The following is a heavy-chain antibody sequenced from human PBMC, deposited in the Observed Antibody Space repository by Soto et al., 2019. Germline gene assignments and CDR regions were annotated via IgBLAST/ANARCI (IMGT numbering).Heavy chain of an antibody. Sequence: GGSLRLSCAASGFTFSSYAMSWVRQAPGKGLEWVSAISGSGGSTYYADSVKGRFTISRDNSKNTLYLQMNSLRAEDTAVYYCAKGECHMGCIAVAGMMNDYWGQGTLVTVSS. CDR2: ISGSGGST. D-gene: IGHD6-19*01. V-gene: IGHV3-23*01. CDR3: AKGECHMGCIAVAGMMNDY. CDR1: GFTFSSYA. J-gene: IGHJ4*02.